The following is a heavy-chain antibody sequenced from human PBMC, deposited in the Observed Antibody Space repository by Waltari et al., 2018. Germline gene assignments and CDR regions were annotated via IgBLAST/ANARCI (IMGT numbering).Heavy chain of an antibody. J-gene: IGHJ6*02. Sequence: EMQLLESGGGLVQPGGSLRLSCAVSGFPFSTYTMNWVRQAPGKGRGVCASMNARGFMEEGKSGEGRFIISKDKSKETLYLEMERLGVEDTARYYCAKEEGGRLAPTFGMDAWGQGTTVIVSS. D-gene: IGHD3-16*01. V-gene: IGHV3-23*01. CDR1: GFPFSTYT. CDR3: AKEEGGRLAPTFGMDA. CDR2: MNARGFM.